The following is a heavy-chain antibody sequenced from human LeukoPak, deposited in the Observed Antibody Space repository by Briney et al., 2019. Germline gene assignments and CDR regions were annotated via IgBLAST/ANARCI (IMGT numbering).Heavy chain of an antibody. J-gene: IGHJ5*02. Sequence: GGSLRLSCAASGFTVSSNYMTWVRQAPGKGLEWVSVIYSDGSTYYADSVRGRSTISRDNSKNTLHLQMDSLRADDTAVYYCARGNWQSWGQGTLLTVSS. CDR1: GFTVSSNY. CDR2: IYSDGST. CDR3: ARGNWQS. V-gene: IGHV3-53*01.